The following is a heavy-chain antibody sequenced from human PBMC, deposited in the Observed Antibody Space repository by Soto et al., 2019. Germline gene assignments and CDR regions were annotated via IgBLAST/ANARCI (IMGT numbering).Heavy chain of an antibody. CDR1: GYTFTSYA. D-gene: IGHD7-27*01. CDR2: INTGNGNT. CDR3: AKGPRNWGFDS. V-gene: IGHV1-3*04. Sequence: ASVKVSCKASGYTFTSYAIHWVRQAPGQRLEWMGWINTGNGNTKYSQRFQGRVTMTRDTSISTAYMELSSLTSDDTAVYYCAKGPRNWGFDSWGQGTLVT. J-gene: IGHJ4*02.